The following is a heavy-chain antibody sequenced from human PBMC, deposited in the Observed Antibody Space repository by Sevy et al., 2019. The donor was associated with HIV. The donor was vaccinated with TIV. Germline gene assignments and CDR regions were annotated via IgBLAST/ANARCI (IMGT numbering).Heavy chain of an antibody. D-gene: IGHD3-22*01. CDR2: IKSKTDGGTT. J-gene: IGHJ4*02. V-gene: IGHV3-15*01. CDR3: TTQWF. Sequence: GGSLRLSCAGSGITFSNTWMSWARRAPGKGVEWIGRIKSKTDGGTTDYAAPVKGRFSISRDDSKNTLYLQMNSLKTEDTAVYYCTTQWFWGQGTLVTVSS. CDR1: GITFSNTW.